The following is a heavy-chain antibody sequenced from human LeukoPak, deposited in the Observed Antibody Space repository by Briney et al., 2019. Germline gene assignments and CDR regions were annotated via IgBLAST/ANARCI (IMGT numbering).Heavy chain of an antibody. Sequence: TGGSLRLSCAASGFTFDDYAMHWVRQAPGKGLEWVSGISWNSGNIGYADSVKGRFTISRENAKNSLYLQMNSLRAEDTALYYCVKDHCRSTGCYEFDYWGQGTLVTVSS. CDR2: ISWNSGNI. D-gene: IGHD2-2*01. J-gene: IGHJ4*02. CDR1: GFTFDDYA. V-gene: IGHV3-9*01. CDR3: VKDHCRSTGCYEFDY.